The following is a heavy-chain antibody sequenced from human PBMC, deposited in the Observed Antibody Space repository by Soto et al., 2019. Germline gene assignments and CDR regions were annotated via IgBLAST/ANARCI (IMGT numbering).Heavy chain of an antibody. J-gene: IGHJ6*03. D-gene: IGHD3-9*01. CDR1: GFTFSSYG. Sequence: GGSLRLSCAASGFTFSSYGMHWVRQAPGKGLEWVAVIWYDGSNKYYADSVKGRFTISRDNSKNTLYLQMNSLRAEDTAVYYCARELEGDYDILTGHGYYYYMDVWGKGTTVTVSS. CDR3: ARELEGDYDILTGHGYYYYMDV. CDR2: IWYDGSNK. V-gene: IGHV3-33*01.